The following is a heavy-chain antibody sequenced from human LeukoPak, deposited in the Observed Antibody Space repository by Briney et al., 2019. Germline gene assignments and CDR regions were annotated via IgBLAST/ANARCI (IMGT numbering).Heavy chain of an antibody. CDR3: ASLLYCSSTSCYHPSGQH. CDR2: INHSGSN. J-gene: IGHJ1*01. V-gene: IGHV4-34*01. CDR1: GGSFSGYY. Sequence: SETLSLTCAVYGGSFSGYYWSWIRQPPGKGLEWIGEINHSGSNNYNPSLKSRVTISVDTSKNQFSLKLSSVTAADTAVYYCASLLYCSSTSCYHPSGQHWGQGTLVTVSS. D-gene: IGHD2-2*01.